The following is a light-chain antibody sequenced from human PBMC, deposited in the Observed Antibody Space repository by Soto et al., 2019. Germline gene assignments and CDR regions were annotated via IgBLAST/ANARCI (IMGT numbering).Light chain of an antibody. J-gene: IGLJ1*01. Sequence: QSVLTQPPSASGSPGQSVTISCTGTSSDVGGYKYVSWYQQYPGKAPKLMIYAVSKRPSGVPDRFPGSKSGNTASLTVSGLQAEDEADYYCSSYAGSNNYVFGTGTKVTVL. CDR3: SSYAGSNNYV. CDR2: AVS. V-gene: IGLV2-8*01. CDR1: SSDVGGYKY.